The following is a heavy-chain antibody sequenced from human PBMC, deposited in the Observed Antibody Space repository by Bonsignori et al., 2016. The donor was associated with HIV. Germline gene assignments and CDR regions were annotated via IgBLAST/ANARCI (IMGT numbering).Heavy chain of an antibody. V-gene: IGHV1-2*02. CDR3: ARVLGGYGGNSALRN. Sequence: ASVKVSCKASGYTFTGYYMHWVRQAPGQGLEWMGWINPNSGGTNYAQKFQGRVTMTRDTSISTAYMELSRLRSDDTAVYYCARVLGGYGGNSALRNWGQGTLVTVSS. CDR2: INPNSGGT. D-gene: IGHD4-23*01. CDR1: GYTFTGYY. J-gene: IGHJ4*02.